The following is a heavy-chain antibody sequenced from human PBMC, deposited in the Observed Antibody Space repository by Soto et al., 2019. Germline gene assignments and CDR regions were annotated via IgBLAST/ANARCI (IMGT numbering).Heavy chain of an antibody. CDR3: ASMWSGYNSH. V-gene: IGHV4-34*01. D-gene: IGHD6-25*01. CDR2: INHSGST. Sequence: SETLSLTCAVYGGSFSGYYWSWIRQPPGKGLEWIGEINHSGSTNYNPSLKSRVTISVDTSKNQFSLILSSVTAADTAVYYCASMWSGYNSHWGQGTLVTVSS. J-gene: IGHJ4*02. CDR1: GGSFSGYY.